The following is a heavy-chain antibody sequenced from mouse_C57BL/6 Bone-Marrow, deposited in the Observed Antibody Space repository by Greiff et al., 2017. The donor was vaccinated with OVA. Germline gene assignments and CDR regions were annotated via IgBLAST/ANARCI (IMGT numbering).Heavy chain of an antibody. V-gene: IGHV1-50*01. CDR1: GYTFTSYW. Sequence: VQLQQPGAELVKPGASVKLSCKASGYTFTSYWMQWVKQRPGQGLEWIGEIDPSDSYTNYNQKFKGKATLTVDTSSSTAYMQLSSLTSEDSAVYYCARRGELPAVWGTGTTGTVSS. J-gene: IGHJ1*03. CDR3: ARRGELPAV. CDR2: IDPSDSYT.